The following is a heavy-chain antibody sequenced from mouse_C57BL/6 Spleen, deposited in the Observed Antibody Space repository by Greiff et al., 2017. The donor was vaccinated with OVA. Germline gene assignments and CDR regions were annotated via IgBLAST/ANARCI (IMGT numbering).Heavy chain of an antibody. J-gene: IGHJ3*01. V-gene: IGHV1-76*01. Sequence: QVQLQQSGAELVRPGASVKLSCKASGYTFTDYYINWVKQRPGQGLEWIARIYPGSGNTYYNEKFKGKATLTAEKSSSTAYMQLSSLTSEDSAVYFCADGYYLAYWGQGTLVTVSA. CDR3: ADGYYLAY. CDR1: GYTFTDYY. D-gene: IGHD2-3*01. CDR2: IYPGSGNT.